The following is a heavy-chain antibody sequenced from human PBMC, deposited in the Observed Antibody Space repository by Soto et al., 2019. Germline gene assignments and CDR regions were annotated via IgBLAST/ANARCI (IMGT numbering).Heavy chain of an antibody. D-gene: IGHD6-25*01. V-gene: IGHV4-34*01. J-gene: IGHJ3*02. CDR1: GGSFSGYY. CDR2: INHSGST. CDR3: VRESSGCPDALAI. Sequence: PSETLSVTCAVYGGSFSGYYWSWIRQPSGKGLEWIGEINHSGSTNYNPSLKSRVTISVDTSKNQFSLKLSSVTAADTAVYYCVRESSGCPDALAIPAQRTIDTGS.